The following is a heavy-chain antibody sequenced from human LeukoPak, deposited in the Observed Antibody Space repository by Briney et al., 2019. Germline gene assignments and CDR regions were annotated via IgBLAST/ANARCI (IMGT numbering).Heavy chain of an antibody. CDR2: IYYSGST. Sequence: SETLSLTCTVSGGSISSYYWGWIRQPPGKGLEWIGSIYYSGSTYYNPSLKSRVTISVDTSKNQFSLKLSSVTAADTAVYYCARHGLYEDTINWFDPWGQGTLVTVSS. CDR3: ARHGLYEDTINWFDP. V-gene: IGHV4-39*01. CDR1: GGSISSYY. J-gene: IGHJ5*02. D-gene: IGHD2-8*01.